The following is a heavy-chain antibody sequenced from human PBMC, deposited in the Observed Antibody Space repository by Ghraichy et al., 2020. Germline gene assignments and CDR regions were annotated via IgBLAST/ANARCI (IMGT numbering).Heavy chain of an antibody. CDR1: GFTFSSYT. Sequence: GGSLRLSCAASGFTFSSYTMSWVHQAPGKGLEWVSSISASGSSTYYADSVTGRFTISRDNSKNTLYLQMISVRAEDAAVYYCAKLGDCSTTDCYRDRWFDPWGQGTLVTVSS. J-gene: IGHJ5*02. CDR2: ISASGSST. D-gene: IGHD2-2*01. V-gene: IGHV3-23*01. CDR3: AKLGDCSTTDCYRDRWFDP.